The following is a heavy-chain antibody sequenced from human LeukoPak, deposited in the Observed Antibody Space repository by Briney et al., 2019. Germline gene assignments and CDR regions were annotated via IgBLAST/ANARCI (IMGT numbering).Heavy chain of an antibody. CDR2: INWNSGSI. Sequence: GGSLRLSCAASGFTFDDYAMHWVRQAPGKGLEWVSGINWNSGSIGYADSVKGRFTISRDNAKNSLYLQMNSLRAEDTALYYCAALGYSSADWGQGTLVTVSS. CDR1: GFTFDDYA. D-gene: IGHD6-13*01. J-gene: IGHJ4*02. CDR3: AALGYSSAD. V-gene: IGHV3-9*01.